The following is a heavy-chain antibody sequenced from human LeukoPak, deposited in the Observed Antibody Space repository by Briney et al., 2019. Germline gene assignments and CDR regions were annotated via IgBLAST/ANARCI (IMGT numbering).Heavy chain of an antibody. Sequence: PGGSLILSCASSGFIVRSNYMSWVRQAPGNGLEWVSLIYNGDSTYYADSVKGRFTISRDNSKNTLYLQMNSLRAEDTAVYYCARSSTMVRGDYPFFDSWGQGTLVTVSS. J-gene: IGHJ4*02. CDR3: ARSSTMVRGDYPFFDS. V-gene: IGHV3-53*01. CDR2: IYNGDST. CDR1: GFIVRSNY. D-gene: IGHD3-10*01.